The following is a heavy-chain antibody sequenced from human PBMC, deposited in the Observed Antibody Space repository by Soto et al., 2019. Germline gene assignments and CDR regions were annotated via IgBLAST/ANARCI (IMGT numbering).Heavy chain of an antibody. CDR3: ARATVRGVIRVHAKLTQEFKWLEQ. Sequence: ASVEVSFKASWYTFTIDFIILLLHSPVQWLEVMGFISAYNGDTNYAQNLQGRLTMTTDTSTSTVYMELRSLRSDDTAVYYCARATVRGVIRVHAKLTQEFKWLEQWGPGTMLNVSS. CDR1: WYTFTIDF. D-gene: IGHD3-10*01. J-gene: IGHJ4*02. CDR2: ISAYNGDT. V-gene: IGHV1-18*01.